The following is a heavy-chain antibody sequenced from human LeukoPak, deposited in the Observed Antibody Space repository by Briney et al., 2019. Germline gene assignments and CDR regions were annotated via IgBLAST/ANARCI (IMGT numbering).Heavy chain of an antibody. CDR1: GGSISSYY. D-gene: IGHD3-22*01. Sequence: SETLSLTCTVSGGSISSYYWSWIRQPPGKGLEWIGYISYSGSTNYNPSLKSRVTISVDTSKNQFSLKLSSVTAADTAVYYCAKYYYDSSGYGAFDIGGQGTMSPSLQ. V-gene: IGHV4-59*01. J-gene: IGHJ3*02. CDR3: AKYYYDSSGYGAFDI. CDR2: ISYSGST.